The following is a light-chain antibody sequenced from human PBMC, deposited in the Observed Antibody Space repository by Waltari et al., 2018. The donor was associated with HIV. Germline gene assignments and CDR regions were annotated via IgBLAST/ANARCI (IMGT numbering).Light chain of an antibody. Sequence: QSVLTQPPSASGTPGQRVTISCSGSSSNIGSNYVYWYQQLPGTAPKLLSYRNNQRPSGVPERFSGSNSGNTATLTISRVEAGDEADYYCQVWDSSSDHPVFGGGTKLTVL. J-gene: IGLJ2*01. V-gene: IGLV1-47*01. CDR2: RNN. CDR1: SSNIGSNY. CDR3: QVWDSSSDHPV.